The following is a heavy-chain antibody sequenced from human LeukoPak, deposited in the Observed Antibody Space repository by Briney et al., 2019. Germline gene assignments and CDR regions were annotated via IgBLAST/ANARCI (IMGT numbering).Heavy chain of an antibody. V-gene: IGHV1-69*13. D-gene: IGHD3-3*01. J-gene: IGHJ4*02. CDR1: GGTFSSYA. Sequence: SVKVFCKASGGTFSSYAISWVRQAPGQGLEWMGGIIPIFGTANYAQKFQGRVTITADESTSTAYMELSSLRSEDTAVYYCASWERTIFGVVENYWGQGTLVTVSS. CDR3: ASWERTIFGVVENY. CDR2: IIPIFGTA.